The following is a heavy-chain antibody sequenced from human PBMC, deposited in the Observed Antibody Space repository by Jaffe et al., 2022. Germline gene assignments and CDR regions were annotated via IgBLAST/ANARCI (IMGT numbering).Heavy chain of an antibody. V-gene: IGHV3-30*02. CDR3: AKDGGIAVAGTLYYYYYMDV. CDR2: IRYDGSNK. D-gene: IGHD6-19*01. J-gene: IGHJ6*03. CDR1: GFTFSSYG. Sequence: QVQLVESGGGVVQPGGSLRLSCAASGFTFSSYGMHWVRQAPGKGLEWVAFIRYDGSNKYYADSVKGRFTISRDNSKNTLYLQMNSLRAEDTAVYYCAKDGGIAVAGTLYYYYYMDVWGKGTTVTVSS.